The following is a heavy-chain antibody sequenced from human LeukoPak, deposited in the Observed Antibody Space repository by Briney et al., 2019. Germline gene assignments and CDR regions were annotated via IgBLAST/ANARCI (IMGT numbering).Heavy chain of an antibody. CDR2: MNPNSGNT. J-gene: IGHJ6*02. Sequence: ASVKVSCKASGYTFTSDDINWVRQATGQGLEWMGWMNPNSGNTGYAQKFQGRVTMTRNTSISTAYMELSSLRSEDTAVYYCARVLSSYSSSWYRLNYYGMDVWGQGTTVTVSS. V-gene: IGHV1-8*01. CDR3: ARVLSSYSSSWYRLNYYGMDV. CDR1: GYTFTSDD. D-gene: IGHD6-13*01.